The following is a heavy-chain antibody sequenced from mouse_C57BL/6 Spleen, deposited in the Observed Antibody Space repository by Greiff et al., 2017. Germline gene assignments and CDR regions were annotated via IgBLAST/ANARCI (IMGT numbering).Heavy chain of an antibody. J-gene: IGHJ2*01. CDR1: GYTFTDYY. V-gene: IGHV1-26*01. Sequence: VQLQQSGPELVKPGASVKISCKASGYTFTDYYMNWVKQSHGKSLEWIGDINPNNGGTSYNQKFKGKATLTVDKSSSTAYMELRSLTSEDSAVYYCAAFTYYFDDWGQGTTLTVSS. CDR2: INPNNGGT. CDR3: AAFTYYFDD. D-gene: IGHD1-1*01.